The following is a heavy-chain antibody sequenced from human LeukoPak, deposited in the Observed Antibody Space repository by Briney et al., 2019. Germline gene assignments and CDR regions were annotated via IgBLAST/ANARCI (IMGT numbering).Heavy chain of an antibody. J-gene: IGHJ4*02. CDR3: ARAGGYCGRISCPYYFDY. V-gene: IGHV1-8*01. CDR1: GYTFTSYD. Sequence: GASVKVSCKASGYTFTSYDINWVRQATGQGLEWMGWVNPNSGNTGYAQKFQGRVTMTRNTSISTAYMELSSLRSEDTAVYYCARAGGYCGRISCPYYFDYWCQGSLVAVSS. D-gene: IGHD2-2*01. CDR2: VNPNSGNT.